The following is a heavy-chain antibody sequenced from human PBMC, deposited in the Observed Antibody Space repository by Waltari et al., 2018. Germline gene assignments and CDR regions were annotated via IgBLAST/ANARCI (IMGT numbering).Heavy chain of an antibody. CDR3: ARDRGRGLYLDS. CDR1: GDSMASKDF. J-gene: IGHJ4*02. D-gene: IGHD2-15*01. V-gene: IGHV4-4*02. Sequence: QLQLQESGPGLVKPSGTLSLTCTVSGDSMASKDFWSWVRQPPEKGLEWIGQIHRSGRTNYNPSLESRVTISVDTSNNQFSLKVTSTTAADTAVYYCARDRGRGLYLDSWGQGTLVTVSP. CDR2: IHRSGRT.